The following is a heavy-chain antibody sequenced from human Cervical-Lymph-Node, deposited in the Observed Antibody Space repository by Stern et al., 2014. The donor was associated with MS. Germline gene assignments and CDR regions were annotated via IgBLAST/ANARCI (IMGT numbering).Heavy chain of an antibody. CDR3: ARDGRFFDVLTGYTAHWFDP. D-gene: IGHD3-9*01. V-gene: IGHV3-74*01. CDR2: INSDGSTT. CDR1: GFTLRSYW. J-gene: IGHJ5*02. Sequence: EVQLVESGGDLVQPGGSLRLSCAVSGFTLRSYWMHWVRQAPGMGLEWLSRINSDGSTTNYADSVKGRFTISRDNAKNTLYLQMNRLRAEDTAMYYCARDGRFFDVLTGYTAHWFDPWGQGTLVTVSA.